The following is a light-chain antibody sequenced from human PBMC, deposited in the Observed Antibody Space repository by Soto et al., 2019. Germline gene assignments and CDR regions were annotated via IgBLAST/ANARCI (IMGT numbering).Light chain of an antibody. Sequence: QSALAQPASVSGSPGQSITIPCTGSNSDVGNYNLVSWYQQHPGEAPKLMIYEGSKRPSGVSNRFSGSKSGNTASLTISGLQAEDEADYFCCSYAGGSTYVFGTGTKVTVL. CDR1: NSDVGNYNL. J-gene: IGLJ1*01. CDR2: EGS. CDR3: CSYAGGSTYV. V-gene: IGLV2-23*01.